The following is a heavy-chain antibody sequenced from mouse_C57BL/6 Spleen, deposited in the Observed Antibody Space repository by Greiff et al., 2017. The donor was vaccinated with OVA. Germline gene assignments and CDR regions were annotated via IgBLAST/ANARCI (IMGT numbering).Heavy chain of an antibody. Sequence: PMQQSGAELVRPGASVTLSCKASGYTFTDYEMHWVKQTPVHGLEWIGAIDPETGGTAYNQKFTGKAILTADKSSSTAYMELRSLTSEDSAVYYCTRRDYYGSSPYWYFGVWGTGTTVTVSS. CDR3: TRRDYYGSSPYWYFGV. CDR2: IDPETGGT. J-gene: IGHJ1*03. CDR1: GYTFTDYE. D-gene: IGHD1-1*01. V-gene: IGHV1-15*01.